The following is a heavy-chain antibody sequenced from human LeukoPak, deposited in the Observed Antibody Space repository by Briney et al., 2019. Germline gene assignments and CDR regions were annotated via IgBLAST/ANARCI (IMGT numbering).Heavy chain of an antibody. CDR2: IWYDGSNK. V-gene: IGHV3-33*06. CDR1: GFTFSSYG. D-gene: IGHD3-3*01. J-gene: IGHJ6*02. Sequence: GGSLRLSCAASGFTFSSYGMHWVRQAPGKGLEWVAVIWYDGSNKYYADSVKGRFTISRDNSKNTLYLQMNSLRVEDTAPYYCAKSVAIYFYYGLDVWGQGTTVTISS. CDR3: AKSVAIYFYYGLDV.